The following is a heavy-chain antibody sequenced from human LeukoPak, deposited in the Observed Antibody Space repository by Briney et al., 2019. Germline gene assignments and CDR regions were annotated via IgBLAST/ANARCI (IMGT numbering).Heavy chain of an antibody. CDR1: GFTFDDYA. D-gene: IGHD1-26*01. Sequence: GGSLRLSCAASGFTFDDYAMHWVRQAPGKGLEWVSLISWDGGTTYYADSVNGRFTISGDNSKNSVYLQMNSLRGEDTALYYCAKEAVSGALDYWGQGTLVTVSS. V-gene: IGHV3-43D*03. CDR2: ISWDGGTT. CDR3: AKEAVSGALDY. J-gene: IGHJ4*02.